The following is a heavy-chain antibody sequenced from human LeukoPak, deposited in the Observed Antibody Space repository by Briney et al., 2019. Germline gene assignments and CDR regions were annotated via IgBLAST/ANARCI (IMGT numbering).Heavy chain of an antibody. J-gene: IGHJ4*02. V-gene: IGHV4-59*01. D-gene: IGHD6-13*01. CDR1: GGSISRYY. CDR2: IYYSGSS. CDR3: ARGASSSGYSSSWLSYFDY. Sequence: SEPLSLTCTVSGGSISRYYWSWIRQPPGKGLEWIGYIYYSGSSKYNPSLKSRVSISVDTSKNQFSLKLSSVTAADTAVYYCARGASSSGYSSSWLSYFDYWGQGTLVTVSS.